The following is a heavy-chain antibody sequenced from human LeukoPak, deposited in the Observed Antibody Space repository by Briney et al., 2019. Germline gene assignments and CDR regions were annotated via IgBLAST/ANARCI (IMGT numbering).Heavy chain of an antibody. J-gene: IGHJ3*02. CDR3: AKSNGYGLIDI. CDR2: INHSGST. Sequence: SETLSLTCAVYGGSFSGYYWSWIRQPPGKGLEWIGEINHSGSTNYNPSLKSRVTISVDTSKNQFSLKLNSATAADTAVYYCAKSNGYGLIDIWGQGTMVTVSS. CDR1: GGSFSGYY. V-gene: IGHV4-34*01. D-gene: IGHD3-22*01.